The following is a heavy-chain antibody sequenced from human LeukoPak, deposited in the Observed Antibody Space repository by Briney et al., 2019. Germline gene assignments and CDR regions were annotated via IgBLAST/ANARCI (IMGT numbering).Heavy chain of an antibody. Sequence: PGGSLRLSCAASGFTFSSYAMHWVRQAPGKGLEYVSAISSNGGSTYYANPVKGRFTISRDNSKNTLYLQMGSLRAEDMAVYYCARGGSFTMVRGVINTGNDYWGQGTLVTVSS. J-gene: IGHJ4*02. CDR2: ISSNGGST. V-gene: IGHV3-64*01. CDR3: ARGGSFTMVRGVINTGNDY. D-gene: IGHD3-10*01. CDR1: GFTFSSYA.